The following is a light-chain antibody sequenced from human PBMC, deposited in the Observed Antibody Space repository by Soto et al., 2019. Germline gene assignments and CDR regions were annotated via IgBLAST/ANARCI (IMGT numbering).Light chain of an antibody. Sequence: AIQMTQSPSSLSASVGDRVTITCRASQDIKNDLGWYQQKPGRAPKLLMYAASTLHTEVPLRFGGSGSGSDFTLTISSLQPEDFATYYCLQDYSYPYTFGQGTKLEIK. J-gene: IGKJ2*01. CDR1: QDIKND. V-gene: IGKV1-6*01. CDR3: LQDYSYPYT. CDR2: AAS.